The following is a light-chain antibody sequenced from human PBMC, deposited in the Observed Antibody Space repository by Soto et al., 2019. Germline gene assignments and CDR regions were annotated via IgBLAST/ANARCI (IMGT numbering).Light chain of an antibody. CDR2: DVN. CDR3: SSYTSSSTLAI. J-gene: IGLJ2*01. CDR1: SSDVGGYNY. V-gene: IGLV2-14*01. Sequence: QSVLTQPASVSGSTGQSITISCTGTSSDVGGYNYVSWYQQDPGKAPKLMIYDVNNRPSGVSNRFSGSKSGNTASLTISGLQAEDEAYYYCSSYTSSSTLAIFGGGTKLTVL.